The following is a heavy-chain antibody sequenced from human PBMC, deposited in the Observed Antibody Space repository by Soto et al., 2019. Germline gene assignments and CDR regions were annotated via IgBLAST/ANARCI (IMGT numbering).Heavy chain of an antibody. CDR3: ARELGVVVPAIYGKDV. V-gene: IGHV6-1*01. CDR2: TYYRSKWYN. CDR1: GDSVSSNSAA. D-gene: IGHD2-2*01. J-gene: IGHJ6*02. Sequence: SQTLSLTCAISGDSVSSNSAAWNWIRQSPSRGLEWLGGTYYRSKWYNDYAVSVKSRITINPDTSKNQFSLQLNSVTPEDTAVYYCARELGVVVPAIYGKDVWGQGTTVTVSS.